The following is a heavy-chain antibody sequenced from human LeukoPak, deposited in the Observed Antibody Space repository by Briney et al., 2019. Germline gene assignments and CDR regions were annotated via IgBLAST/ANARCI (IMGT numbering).Heavy chain of an antibody. D-gene: IGHD5-18*01. V-gene: IGHV4-61*08. CDR3: ARAAGYSYGGAIDY. Sequence: SETLSLTCTVSGGSISSGGYYWSWIRQPPGKGLEWIGYIYYSGSTNYNPSLKGRVTVSLDTSKSQFSLRLSSVTAADTAVYYCARAAGYSYGGAIDYWGQGTLVTVSS. J-gene: IGHJ4*02. CDR2: IYYSGST. CDR1: GGSISSGGYY.